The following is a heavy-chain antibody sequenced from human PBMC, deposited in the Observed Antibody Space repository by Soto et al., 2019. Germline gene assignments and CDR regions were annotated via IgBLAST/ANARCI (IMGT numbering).Heavy chain of an antibody. Sequence: GESLKISCKGSGYSFTGYWISWVRQMPGKGLEWMGRIDPSDSYTNYSPSFQGHVTISADKSISTAYLQWSSLKASDTAMYYCARHALDSSSWPFFDYWGQGTLVTVSS. CDR3: ARHALDSSSWPFFDY. J-gene: IGHJ4*02. V-gene: IGHV5-10-1*01. D-gene: IGHD6-13*01. CDR2: IDPSDSYT. CDR1: GYSFTGYW.